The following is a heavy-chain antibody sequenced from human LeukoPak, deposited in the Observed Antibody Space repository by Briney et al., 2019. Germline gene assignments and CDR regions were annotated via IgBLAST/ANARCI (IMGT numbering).Heavy chain of an antibody. V-gene: IGHV3-23*01. CDR3: ARGRVGIVGATTTVDY. J-gene: IGHJ4*02. CDR1: GFTFSSYG. CDR2: ISGSGGST. D-gene: IGHD1-26*01. Sequence: GGSLRLSCAASGFTFSSYGMSWVRQAPGKGLEWVSAISGSGGSTYYADSVKGRFTISRDNAKNSLYLQMISLRAEDTGVYYCARGRVGIVGATTTVDYWGQGTPVTVSS.